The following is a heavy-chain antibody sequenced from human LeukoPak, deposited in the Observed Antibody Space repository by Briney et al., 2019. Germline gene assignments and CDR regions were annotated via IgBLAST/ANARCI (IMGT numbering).Heavy chain of an antibody. CDR1: GDSISSYY. D-gene: IGHD3/OR15-3a*01. Sequence: PSETLSLTCTVSGDSISSYYWSWVRQPAGKGLEWIGRIHPSGSTNYNPFLKSRVTLSVDTSKNQFSLKLSSVTAADAAVYYCARFAADFKGAPFYFDYWGQGTLVTVSS. CDR2: IHPSGST. V-gene: IGHV4-4*07. CDR3: ARFAADFKGAPFYFDY. J-gene: IGHJ4*02.